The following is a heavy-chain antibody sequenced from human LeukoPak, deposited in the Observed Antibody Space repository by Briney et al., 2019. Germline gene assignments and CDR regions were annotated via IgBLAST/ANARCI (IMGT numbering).Heavy chain of an antibody. CDR1: GVTFSSYG. Sequence: PGGSLRLSCAASGVTFSSYGMHWVRQAPGKGLEWVAFIRFDGSNKYYADSVKGRFTISRDNSKNTLYLQMNSLRAEDTAVYYCAREFGVIAVAGLNWLDPWGQGTLVTVSS. D-gene: IGHD6-19*01. J-gene: IGHJ5*02. CDR2: IRFDGSNK. V-gene: IGHV3-30*02. CDR3: AREFGVIAVAGLNWLDP.